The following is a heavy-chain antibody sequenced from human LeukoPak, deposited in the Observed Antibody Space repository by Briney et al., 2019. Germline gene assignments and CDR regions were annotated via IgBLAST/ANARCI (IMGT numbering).Heavy chain of an antibody. D-gene: IGHD4-17*01. Sequence: GGSLRLSCAASGFTFSSYAMSWVRQAPRKGLEWISAISGSGGGTYYADSVKGRFTISRDNSKNTLYLQMNSLRADDTAVYYCASARHGDYVWDYWGQGTLVTVSS. CDR3: ASARHGDYVWDY. CDR2: ISGSGGGT. J-gene: IGHJ4*02. V-gene: IGHV3-23*01. CDR1: GFTFSSYA.